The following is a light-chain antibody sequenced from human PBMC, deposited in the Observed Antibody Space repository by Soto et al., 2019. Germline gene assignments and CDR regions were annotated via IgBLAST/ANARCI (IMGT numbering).Light chain of an antibody. CDR2: DVN. CDR3: CSYAGGDRRYV. V-gene: IGLV2-11*01. J-gene: IGLJ1*01. CDR1: SSDVGGYSY. Sequence: QSALTQPRSVSGSPGQSVTISCTGTSSDVGGYSYVSWYQHHPGKAPKLMIYDVNQRPSGVPDRFSGSKSGDTASLTISGLQAEDEADYYCCSYAGGDRRYVFGTGTKVTVL.